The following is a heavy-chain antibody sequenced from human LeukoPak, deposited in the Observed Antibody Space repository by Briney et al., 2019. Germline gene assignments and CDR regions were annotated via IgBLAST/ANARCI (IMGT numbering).Heavy chain of an antibody. V-gene: IGHV3-9*01. CDR3: AKENYYYYYMDV. Sequence: SLRLSCAASGFTFDDYAMHWVRQAPGKGLEWVSGISWNSGSIGYADSVKGRFTISRDNAKNSLYLQMNSLRAEDTALYYCAKENYYYYYMDVWGKGTTVTISS. CDR1: GFTFDDYA. J-gene: IGHJ6*03. CDR2: ISWNSGSI.